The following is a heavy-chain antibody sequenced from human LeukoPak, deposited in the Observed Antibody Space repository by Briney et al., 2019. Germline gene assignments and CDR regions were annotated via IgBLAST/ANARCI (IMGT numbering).Heavy chain of an antibody. V-gene: IGHV4-61*02. J-gene: IGHJ4*02. CDR2: IYTSGST. D-gene: IGHD2-2*01. CDR1: GGSISSGSYY. Sequence: SQTLSLTCTVSGGSISSGSYYWSWIRQPAGEGLEWIGRIYTSGSTNYNPSLKSRVTISVDTSKNQFSLKLSSVTAADTAVYYCARVVPAAMGGGYFDYWGQGTLVTVSS. CDR3: ARVVPAAMGGGYFDY.